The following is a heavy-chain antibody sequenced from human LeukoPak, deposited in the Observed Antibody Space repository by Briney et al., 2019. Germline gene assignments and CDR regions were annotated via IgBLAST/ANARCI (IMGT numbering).Heavy chain of an antibody. CDR3: ARAGKYYDFWSAQFDY. D-gene: IGHD3-3*01. V-gene: IGHV4-61*02. CDR2: IYTSGST. J-gene: IGHJ4*02. Sequence: PSQTLSLTCTVSGGSISSGSYYWSWMRQPAGKGLEWIGRIYTSGSTNYNASLKSRGTISVDTSKNQFSLKLSSVTAADTAVYYCARAGKYYDFWSAQFDYWGQGTLVTVSS. CDR1: GGSISSGSYY.